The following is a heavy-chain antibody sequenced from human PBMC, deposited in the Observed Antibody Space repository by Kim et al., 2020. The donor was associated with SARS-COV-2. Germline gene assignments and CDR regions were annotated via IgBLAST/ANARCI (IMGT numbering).Heavy chain of an antibody. Sequence: NYHPSLKSRVTISVDQSRNQFSLKLTSVTAADTAFYYCARGRVAATGALDYWGQGTLVTVSS. CDR3: ARGRVAATGALDY. J-gene: IGHJ4*02. V-gene: IGHV4-4*02. D-gene: IGHD6-13*01.